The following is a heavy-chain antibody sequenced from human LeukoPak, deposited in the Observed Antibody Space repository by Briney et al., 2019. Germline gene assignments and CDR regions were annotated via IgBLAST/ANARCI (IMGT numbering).Heavy chain of an antibody. CDR2: ISAYSGNT. CDR3: ARGYRINWNYYFDY. CDR1: GYIFNTYG. V-gene: IGHV1-18*01. D-gene: IGHD1-7*01. Sequence: ASVKVSCKASGYIFNTYGISWVRQAPGQGLEWMAWISAYSGNTNYAQKLQDRVTMTTDTSTSTAYMELRGLRSDDTAVYYCARGYRINWNYYFDYWGQGTLVTVSS. J-gene: IGHJ4*02.